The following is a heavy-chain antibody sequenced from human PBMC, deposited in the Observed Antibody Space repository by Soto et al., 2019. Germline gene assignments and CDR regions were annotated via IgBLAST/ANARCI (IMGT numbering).Heavy chain of an antibody. J-gene: IGHJ1*01. CDR2: IYYRGGT. Sequence: SETLSLTCTVSVAGGAISSDYWSWIRQPPGKGLEWIGYIYYRGGTNYNPSLKSRVTISVDTSKNQFSLKLSSVTAADTAVYYCARHVPEYFQHWGQGTLVTV. CDR3: ARHVPEYFQH. CDR1: VAGGAISSDY. V-gene: IGHV4-59*08.